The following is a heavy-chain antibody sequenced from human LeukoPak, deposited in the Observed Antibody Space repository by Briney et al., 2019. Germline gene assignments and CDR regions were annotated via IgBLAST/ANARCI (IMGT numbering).Heavy chain of an antibody. V-gene: IGHV3-74*01. CDR1: GNYW. D-gene: IGHD2/OR15-2a*01. Sequence: GGSLRLSCAASGNYWMHWVRQVPGKGLVWVSHINSDGSWTSYADSVKGQFTISKDNAKNTVYLQMNSLRAEDTAVYYCVSFYETYWGRGTLVTVSS. CDR3: VSFYETY. J-gene: IGHJ4*02. CDR2: INSDGSWT.